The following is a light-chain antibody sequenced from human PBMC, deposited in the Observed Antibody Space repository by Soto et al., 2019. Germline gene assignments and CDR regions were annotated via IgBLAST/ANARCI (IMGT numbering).Light chain of an antibody. J-gene: IGKJ1*01. CDR3: QQYNNRPRT. CDR1: QSVRSK. V-gene: IGKV3-15*01. Sequence: EIVMTQSPATLSVSPGERATLSCKASQSVRSKLAWYQQKPGQAPRLLIYDASTRATGIPARFSGSGSGTEFTLTISSLQSEDFAVYYCQQYNNRPRTFGQGTKVDI. CDR2: DAS.